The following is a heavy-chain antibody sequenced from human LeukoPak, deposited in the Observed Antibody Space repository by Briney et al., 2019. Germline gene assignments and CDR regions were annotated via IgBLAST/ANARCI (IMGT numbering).Heavy chain of an antibody. J-gene: IGHJ6*03. D-gene: IGHD2-2*01. V-gene: IGHV4-34*01. CDR3: ARIKLGYCSSTSCYGFLYCYYYYMDV. CDR2: INHRGST. CDR1: GGSFSGYY. Sequence: PSETLSLTCAVYGGSFSGYYWSWIRQPPGKGLEWIGEINHRGSTNYNPSLKSRVTISVDTSKNQFSLKLSSVTAADTAVYYCARIKLGYCSSTSCYGFLYCYYYYMDVWGKGTTVTVSS.